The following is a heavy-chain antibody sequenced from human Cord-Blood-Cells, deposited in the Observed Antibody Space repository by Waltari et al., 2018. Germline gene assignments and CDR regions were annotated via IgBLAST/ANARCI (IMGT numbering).Heavy chain of an antibody. J-gene: IGHJ4*02. CDR2: IYHSGST. CDR3: ARARSSGYYYFDY. CDR1: GYSISSGYY. Sequence: QVQLQESGPGLVKPSETLSLTCAVSGYSISSGYYCGWIRQPPGKGLEWIGSIYHSGSTYYNPSLKSRVTISVDTSKNQFSLKLSSVTAADTAVYYCARARSSGYYYFDYWGQGTLVTVSS. V-gene: IGHV4-38-2*01. D-gene: IGHD3-22*01.